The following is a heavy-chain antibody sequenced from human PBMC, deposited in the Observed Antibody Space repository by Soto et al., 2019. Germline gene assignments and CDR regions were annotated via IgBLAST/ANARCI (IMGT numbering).Heavy chain of an antibody. D-gene: IGHD4-4*01. V-gene: IGHV3-48*01. J-gene: IGHJ4*02. CDR3: ARDGVNYDFDY. CDR1: GFTFSSYS. CDR2: ISSSSSTI. Sequence: GGSLRLSCAASGFTFSSYSMNWVRQAPGKGLEWVSYISSSSSTIYYADSVKGRFTISRDNAKNSLYLQMNSLRAEDTAVYYCARDGVNYDFDYWGQGTLVTVSS.